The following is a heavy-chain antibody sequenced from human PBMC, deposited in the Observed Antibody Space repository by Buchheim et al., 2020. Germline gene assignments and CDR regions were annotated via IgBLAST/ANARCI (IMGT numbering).Heavy chain of an antibody. Sequence: EVQLVESGGGLVQPGGSLRLSCAASGFTFSAHKMNWVRQTPGKGLDWIAYIHSGGGTVYYTDSVRGRFTISRDNAENSLYLEMNRMKDEDTGVYYCVKEGDSGSYSHPWGQGTL. CDR1: GFTFSAHK. CDR3: VKEGDSGSYSHP. J-gene: IGHJ5*02. D-gene: IGHD3-10*01. V-gene: IGHV3-48*02. CDR2: IHSGGGTV.